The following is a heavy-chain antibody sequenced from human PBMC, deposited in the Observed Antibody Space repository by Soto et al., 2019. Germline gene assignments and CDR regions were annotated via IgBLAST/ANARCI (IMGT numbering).Heavy chain of an antibody. J-gene: IGHJ4*02. D-gene: IGHD3-3*01. V-gene: IGHV1-18*01. CDR1: GYTFTSYG. CDR3: ARTYFDFWSGCYTPQDFGY. CDR2: ISAYNGNT. Sequence: QVQLVQSGAEVKKPGASLKVSCKPSGYTFTSYGISWVRQDPGQGLEWMGWISAYNGNTKYAQKLQGRVTMTTDTSTSTAYMELRSLKSDDTAVYYCARTYFDFWSGCYTPQDFGYWGQGTLVTVSS.